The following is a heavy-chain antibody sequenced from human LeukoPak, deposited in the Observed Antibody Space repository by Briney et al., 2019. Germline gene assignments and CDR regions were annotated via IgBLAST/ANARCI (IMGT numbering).Heavy chain of an antibody. J-gene: IGHJ4*02. Sequence: GASVKVSCKASGYTFTSYYMHWVRQAPGQGLEWMGIINPSGGSTSYAQKFQGRVTMTRDTSTSTVYMELSSLRSEDTAVYYCARQNRDFWSGYHLDSWGQGTLVTVSS. CDR1: GYTFTSYY. CDR2: INPSGGST. CDR3: ARQNRDFWSGYHLDS. D-gene: IGHD3-3*01. V-gene: IGHV1-46*01.